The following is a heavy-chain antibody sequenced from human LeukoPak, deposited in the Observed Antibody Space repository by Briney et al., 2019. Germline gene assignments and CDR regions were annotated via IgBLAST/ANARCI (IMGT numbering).Heavy chain of an antibody. J-gene: IGHJ4*02. CDR3: ARSHSGSYPVSFDY. CDR1: GFTFSSYA. Sequence: GGSLRLSCTASGFTFSSYAMSWVRQAPGKGLEWVSAISGSGGSTYYADSVKGRFTISRDNSKNTLYLQMNSLRAEDTAVYYCARSHSGSYPVSFDYWGQGTLVTVSS. V-gene: IGHV3-23*01. CDR2: ISGSGGST. D-gene: IGHD1-26*01.